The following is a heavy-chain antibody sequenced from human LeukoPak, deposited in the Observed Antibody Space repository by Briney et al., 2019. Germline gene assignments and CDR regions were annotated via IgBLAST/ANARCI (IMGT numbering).Heavy chain of an antibody. Sequence: KPSETLSLTCTVSGGSISSYYWSWIRQPAGKGLEWIGRIYTSGSTNYNPSRKSRVPMSVDTSKTQFSLKLSSVTAADTAVYYCAREEDCSGGSCYVVYWGQGTLVTVSS. D-gene: IGHD2-15*01. J-gene: IGHJ4*02. V-gene: IGHV4-4*07. CDR1: GGSISSYY. CDR2: IYTSGST. CDR3: AREEDCSGGSCYVVY.